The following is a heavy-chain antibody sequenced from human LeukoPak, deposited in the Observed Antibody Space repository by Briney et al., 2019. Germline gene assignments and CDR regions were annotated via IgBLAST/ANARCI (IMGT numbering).Heavy chain of an antibody. CDR3: ARSLWGGALDI. CDR1: GDSVSSNNAV. V-gene: IGHV6-1*01. Sequence: KHPQTLSLTCAISGDSVSSNNAVWNWIRQSPSRGLEWLGKTYYRSKWLNDSAVSVKSRITINPDTSKNQISLQLNSVTPEDTAVYYCARSLWGGALDIWGQGTTVAVSS. D-gene: IGHD3-16*01. CDR2: TYYRSKWLN. J-gene: IGHJ3*02.